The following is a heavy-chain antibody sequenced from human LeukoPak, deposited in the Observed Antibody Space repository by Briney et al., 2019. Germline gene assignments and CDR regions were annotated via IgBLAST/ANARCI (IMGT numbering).Heavy chain of an antibody. J-gene: IGHJ4*02. CDR3: ARGYSGSYYAYFDY. Sequence: SETLSLTCSVSGGSISSGYWSWIRQPPGKGLEWIGYIYYSGSTNYNPSLKSRVTISVDTSKNQFSLKLSSVTAADTAVYYCARGYSGSYYAYFDYWGQGTLVTVSS. CDR1: GGSISSGY. CDR2: IYYSGST. V-gene: IGHV4-59*01. D-gene: IGHD1-26*01.